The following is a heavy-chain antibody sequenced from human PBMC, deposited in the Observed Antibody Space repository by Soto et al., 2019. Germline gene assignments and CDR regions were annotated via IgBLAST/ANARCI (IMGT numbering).Heavy chain of an antibody. V-gene: IGHV1-69*08. J-gene: IGHJ4*02. CDR2: IIPIPGKA. D-gene: IGHD3-22*01. CDR1: GGTFSSYT. CDR3: AREDIIGYLSLDY. Sequence: QVQLVQSGAEVKKPGSSVKVSCKASGGTFSSYTISWVRQAPGQGLEWMGRIIPIPGKADYAQKFQGRVTISEDKITSTAYMELSSLRSEDTAMYCCAREDIIGYLSLDYWGQGSLVTVSS.